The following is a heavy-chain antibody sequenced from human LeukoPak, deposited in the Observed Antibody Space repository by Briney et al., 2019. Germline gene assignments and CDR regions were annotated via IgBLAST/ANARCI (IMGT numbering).Heavy chain of an antibody. CDR2: IVGSGGNT. D-gene: IGHD3-3*01. V-gene: IGHV3-23*01. J-gene: IGHJ4*02. Sequence: GGSLRLSCAASAFTFSSYAMSWVRQAPGKGLEWVSAIVGSGGNTYYADSVKGRFTIPRDNSKNTLYLQMNSLRAEDTAVYYCAKDSTIFGANTHFDYWGQGTLVTVSS. CDR3: AKDSTIFGANTHFDY. CDR1: AFTFSSYA.